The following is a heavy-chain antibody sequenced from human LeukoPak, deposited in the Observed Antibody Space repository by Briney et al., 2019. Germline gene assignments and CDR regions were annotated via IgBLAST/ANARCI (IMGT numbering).Heavy chain of an antibody. CDR2: VKSKTDGVTT. CDR3: MSYPFEIVVTAKD. J-gene: IGHJ4*02. Sequence: GGSLRLSCAASGFTFSNAWMSWVRQAPGKGLEWVGRVKSKTDGVTTDYAAPVKGRFSISRDDSKSTAYLQMDSLKTEDTAVYYCMSYPFEIVVTAKDWGQGTLVTVSS. D-gene: IGHD2-21*02. V-gene: IGHV3-15*01. CDR1: GFTFSNAW.